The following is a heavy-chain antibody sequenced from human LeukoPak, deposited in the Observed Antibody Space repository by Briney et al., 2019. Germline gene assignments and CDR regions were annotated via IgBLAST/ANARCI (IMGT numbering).Heavy chain of an antibody. D-gene: IGHD6-6*01. J-gene: IGHJ6*03. V-gene: IGHV4-61*10. CDR2: IYYSGST. CDR1: GGSISSGNYY. CDR3: ARDWGVSARPGYMDV. Sequence: SETLSLTCTVSGGSISSGNYYWSWIRQPAGTGLEWIGYIYYSGSTKYNPSLKSRVTISVDTSKNQFSLRLSSVTAADTAVYYCARDWGVSARPGYMDVWGKGTTVTVSS.